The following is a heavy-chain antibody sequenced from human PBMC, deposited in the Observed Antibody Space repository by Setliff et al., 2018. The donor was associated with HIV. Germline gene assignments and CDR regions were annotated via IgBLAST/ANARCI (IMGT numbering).Heavy chain of an antibody. CDR2: INPSSGDT. CDR3: ARGGYYYYFGVDV. D-gene: IGHD3-16*01. V-gene: IGHV1-46*01. CDR1: GYSFTNYY. J-gene: IGHJ6*02. Sequence: GASVKVSCKASGYSFTNYYIHWVRQAPGQGLEWMGVINPSSGDTLYAQKFQGRVTMTRDTSTSTVYMELSSLRSEDTAVYYCARGGYYYYFGVDVWGQGTTVTVSS.